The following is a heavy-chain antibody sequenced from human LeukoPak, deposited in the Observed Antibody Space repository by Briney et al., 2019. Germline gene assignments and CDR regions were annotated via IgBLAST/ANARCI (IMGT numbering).Heavy chain of an antibody. CDR3: AKEQHSSGWYSCSDY. Sequence: PGGSLRLSCVASGFTFSNYWMYWVRQTPGKGLLWVSRINTDGSDTNYADSVKGRFTISRDNSKNTLYLQMNSLRAEDTAVYYCAKEQHSSGWYSCSDYWGQGTLVTVSS. D-gene: IGHD6-19*01. J-gene: IGHJ4*02. CDR1: GFTFSNYW. CDR2: INTDGSDT. V-gene: IGHV3-74*01.